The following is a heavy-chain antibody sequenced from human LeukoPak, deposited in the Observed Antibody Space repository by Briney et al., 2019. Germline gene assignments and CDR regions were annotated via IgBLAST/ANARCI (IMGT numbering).Heavy chain of an antibody. CDR2: ISYDGSNK. V-gene: IGHV3-30*04. CDR1: GFTFSSYA. J-gene: IGHJ4*02. D-gene: IGHD3-22*01. CDR3: ARDNYDSSTPYYFDY. Sequence: GRSLRLSCAASGFTFSSYAMHWVRQAPGKGLEWVAVISYDGSNKYYADSVKGRFTISRDNAKNSSYLQMNSLRAEDTAVYYCARDNYDSSTPYYFDYWGQGTLVTVSS.